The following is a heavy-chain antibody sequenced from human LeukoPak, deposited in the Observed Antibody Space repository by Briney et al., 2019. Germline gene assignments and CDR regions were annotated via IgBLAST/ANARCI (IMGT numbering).Heavy chain of an antibody. J-gene: IGHJ4*02. V-gene: IGHV3-53*01. Sequence: GGSLRLSCAASGFTVSSNYMSWVRQAPGKGLEWVSVIHSGGSTYYADSVKGRFTISRDNSKNTLFLQMHSLRAEDTAVYYCAKADRVASAATLDYWGQGTLVTVSP. CDR3: AKADRVASAATLDY. CDR2: IHSGGST. CDR1: GFTVSSNY. D-gene: IGHD2-15*01.